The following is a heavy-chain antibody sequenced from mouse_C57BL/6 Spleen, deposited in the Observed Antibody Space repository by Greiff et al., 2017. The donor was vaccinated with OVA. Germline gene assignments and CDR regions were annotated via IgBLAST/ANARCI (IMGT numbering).Heavy chain of an antibody. D-gene: IGHD2-4*01. CDR2: IWSGGST. J-gene: IGHJ4*01. CDR1: GFSLTSYG. Sequence: VQLVESGPGLVQPSQSLSITCTVSGFSLTSYGVHWVRQSPGKGLEWLGVIWSGGSTDYNAAFISRLSISKDNSKSQVFFKMNSLQADDTAIYYCARKDYDYDEGAMDYWGQGTSVTVSS. V-gene: IGHV2-2*01. CDR3: ARKDYDYDEGAMDY.